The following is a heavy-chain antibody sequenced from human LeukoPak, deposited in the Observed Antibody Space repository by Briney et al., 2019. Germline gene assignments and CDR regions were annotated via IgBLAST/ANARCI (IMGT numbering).Heavy chain of an antibody. CDR1: GGSISSSSYY. J-gene: IGHJ6*03. Sequence: PSETLSLTCTVSGGSISSSSYYWGWIRQPPGKGLEWIGSIYYSGSTYYNPSLKSRVTISVDTSKNQFSLKLSSVTAADTAVYYCARDADYDSSGYSYYYYMDVWGKGTTVTVSS. V-gene: IGHV4-39*07. D-gene: IGHD3-22*01. CDR2: IYYSGST. CDR3: ARDADYDSSGYSYYYYMDV.